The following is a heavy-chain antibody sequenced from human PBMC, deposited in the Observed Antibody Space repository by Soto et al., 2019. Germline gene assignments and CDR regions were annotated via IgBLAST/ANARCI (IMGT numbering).Heavy chain of an antibody. J-gene: IGHJ6*03. D-gene: IGHD2-2*01. CDR1: GFTFSSYS. CDR2: ISSSSSYI. Sequence: GSLRLSCAASGFTFSSYSMNWVRQAPGKGLEWVSSISSSSSYIYYADSVKGRFTISRDNAKNSLYLQMNSLRAEDTAVYYCAVHCSSTSCYRYVHYYYYYMDVWGKGTTVTVSS. CDR3: AVHCSSTSCYRYVHYYYYYMDV. V-gene: IGHV3-21*01.